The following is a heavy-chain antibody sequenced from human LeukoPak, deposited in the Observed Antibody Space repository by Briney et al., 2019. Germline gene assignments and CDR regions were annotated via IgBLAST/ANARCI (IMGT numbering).Heavy chain of an antibody. CDR2: IYTSGST. V-gene: IGHV4-61*02. CDR1: GGSISSGSYY. D-gene: IGHD2-21*02. Sequence: SETLSLTCTVSGGSISSGSYYWSWIRQPAGKGLEWIGRIYTSGSTNYNPSLKSRFTISVDTSKNQFSLKLSSVTAADTAVYYCARDAGGDPEGYYYYYMDVWGKGTTVTISS. CDR3: ARDAGGDPEGYYYYYMDV. J-gene: IGHJ6*03.